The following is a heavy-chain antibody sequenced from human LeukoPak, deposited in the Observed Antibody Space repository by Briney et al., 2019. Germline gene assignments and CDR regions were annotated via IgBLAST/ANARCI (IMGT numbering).Heavy chain of an antibody. CDR1: GGSISSSSYY. Sequence: SETLSLTCNVSGGSISSSSYYWGWLRQPPGKGLEWLGSIYYSGSTYYNPSLKSRVTISVDTSKNQFSLKLSSVTAADTAVYYCASRSIAVAGTRAFDYWGQGTLVTVSS. D-gene: IGHD6-19*01. CDR2: IYYSGST. J-gene: IGHJ4*02. CDR3: ASRSIAVAGTRAFDY. V-gene: IGHV4-39*01.